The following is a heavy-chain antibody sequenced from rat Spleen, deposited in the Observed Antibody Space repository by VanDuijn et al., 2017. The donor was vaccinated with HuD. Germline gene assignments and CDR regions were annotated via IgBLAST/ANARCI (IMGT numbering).Heavy chain of an antibody. CDR2: ISYDDSRT. CDR3: ARHGVNYGSYNWFAY. J-gene: IGHJ3*01. V-gene: IGHV5-7*01. CDR1: GFTFSDYY. Sequence: EVQLVESGGGLVQPGRSLKLSCAASGFTFSDYYMAWVRQAPKKGLEWVATISYDDSRTYYRDSVKGRFTISRDSAESTLYLQMNSLRSEDTATYYCARHGVNYGSYNWFAYWGQGTLVTVSS. D-gene: IGHD1-6*01.